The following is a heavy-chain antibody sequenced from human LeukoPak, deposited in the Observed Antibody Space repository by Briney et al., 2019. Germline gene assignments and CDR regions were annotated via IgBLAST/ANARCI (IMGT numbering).Heavy chain of an antibody. D-gene: IGHD1-26*01. Sequence: ASVKVSCKASGYTFTGYYMHWVRQAPGQGLEWMGWINPNSGGTNYAQKFQGRVTMTRDTSISTAYMELSRLRSDDTAVYYCARDRGVGAIYFDYWGQGTLVTVSS. CDR1: GYTFTGYY. J-gene: IGHJ4*02. V-gene: IGHV1-2*02. CDR3: ARDRGVGAIYFDY. CDR2: INPNSGGT.